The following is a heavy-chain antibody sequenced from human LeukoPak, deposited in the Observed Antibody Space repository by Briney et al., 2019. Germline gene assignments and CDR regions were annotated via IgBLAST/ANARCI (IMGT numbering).Heavy chain of an antibody. D-gene: IGHD3-3*01. CDR2: ISWDGGST. CDR3: AKDAATIFGNYMDA. CDR1: GFTFDDYA. V-gene: IGHV3-43D*03. Sequence: GGSLSLSCAASGFTFDDYAMHWVRQAPGKGLEWVSLISWDGGSTYYADSVKGRFTISRDNSKNSLYLQMNSLRAEDTALYYCAKDAATIFGNYMDAWGKGTTVTVSS. J-gene: IGHJ6*03.